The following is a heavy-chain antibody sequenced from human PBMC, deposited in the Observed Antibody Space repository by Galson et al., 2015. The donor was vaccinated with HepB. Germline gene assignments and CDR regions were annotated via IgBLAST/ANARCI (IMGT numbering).Heavy chain of an antibody. J-gene: IGHJ5*02. CDR1: GFTFSSYG. V-gene: IGHV3-33*08. CDR3: ARDLSSRYISAWHFLDT. Sequence: SLRLSCAASGFTFSSYGMHWVRQSPGKGLEWVAFISYDGTIEYYGDSGKGRYTISRGNSKDTLYLQMSTVGVEDTAVYYCARDLSSRYISAWHFLDTWGLGTLVTVSS. D-gene: IGHD2/OR15-2a*01. CDR2: ISYDGTIE.